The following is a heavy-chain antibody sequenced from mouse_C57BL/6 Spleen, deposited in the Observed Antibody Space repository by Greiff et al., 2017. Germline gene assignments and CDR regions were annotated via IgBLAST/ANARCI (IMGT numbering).Heavy chain of an antibody. CDR1: GFSLSSSG. Sequence: VQGVESGPGLVQPSQSLSITCTVSGFSLSSSGVHWVRQSPGKGLEWLGVLWSGGSTDYNAAFISRLSISKDNSKSQVFFKMNSLQADDTAMYYCARDGAWFAYWGQGALVTVSA. CDR2: LWSGGST. D-gene: IGHD2-3*01. V-gene: IGHV2-2*01. CDR3: ARDGAWFAY. J-gene: IGHJ3*01.